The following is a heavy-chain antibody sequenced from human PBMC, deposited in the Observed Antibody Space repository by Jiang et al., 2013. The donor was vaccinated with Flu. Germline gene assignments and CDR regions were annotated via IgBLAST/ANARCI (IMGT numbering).Heavy chain of an antibody. J-gene: IGHJ4*02. CDR3: ASSCTGGVCYTDYFDY. D-gene: IGHD2-8*02. Sequence: AQKFQGRVTMTRDTSISTAYMELSRLRSDDTAVYYCASSCTGGVCYTDYFDYWGQGTLVTVSS. V-gene: IGHV1-2*02.